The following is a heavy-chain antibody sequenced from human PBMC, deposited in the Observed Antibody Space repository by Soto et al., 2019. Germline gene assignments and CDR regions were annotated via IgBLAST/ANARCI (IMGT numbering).Heavy chain of an antibody. V-gene: IGHV1-46*01. J-gene: IGHJ4*02. D-gene: IGHD2-21*02. CDR3: ARGGHVVVVTAALDY. CDR1: GDTFTDYY. Sequence: QVQLMQSGAEVKKPGASVKVSCKASGDTFTDYYIHWVRQAPGQGLEWMGTVNPSGGHTTYAQHFLGRVPMTRDTSTSTLYVELTSLTSADTAIYYCARGGHVVVVTAALDYWGQGTLVTVSS. CDR2: VNPSGGHT.